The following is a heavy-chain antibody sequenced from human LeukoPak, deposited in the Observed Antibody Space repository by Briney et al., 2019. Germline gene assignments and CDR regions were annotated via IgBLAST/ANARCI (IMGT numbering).Heavy chain of an antibody. J-gene: IGHJ4*02. CDR2: IWYDGSNK. V-gene: IGHV3-30*02. CDR3: AKGRITMVRGVIITPPDY. CDR1: GFTFSSYG. Sequence: GGSLRLSCAASGFTFSSYGMHWVRQAPGKGLEWVAVIWYDGSNKYYADSVKGRFTISRDNSKNTLYLQMNSLRAEDTAVYYCAKGRITMVRGVIITPPDYWGQGTLVTVSS. D-gene: IGHD3-10*01.